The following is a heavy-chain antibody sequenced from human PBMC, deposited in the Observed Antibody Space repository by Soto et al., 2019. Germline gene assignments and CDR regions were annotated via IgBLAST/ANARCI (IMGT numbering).Heavy chain of an antibody. J-gene: IGHJ6*02. CDR1: GFTFSSYG. Sequence: GGSLRLSCAASGFTFSSYGMHWVRQAPGKGLEWVAVIWYDGSNKYYADSVKGRFTISRDNSKNTLYLQMNSLRAEDTAVYYCARARMRYCSSTSCYSGMDVWGQGTTVT. CDR3: ARARMRYCSSTSCYSGMDV. CDR2: IWYDGSNK. D-gene: IGHD2-2*02. V-gene: IGHV3-33*01.